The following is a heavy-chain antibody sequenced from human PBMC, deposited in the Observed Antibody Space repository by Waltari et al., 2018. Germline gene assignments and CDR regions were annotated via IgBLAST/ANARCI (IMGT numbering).Heavy chain of an antibody. CDR2: ISPNLGIA. CDR1: GGTFSSYA. Sequence: QVQLVQSGAEVKKPGSSVKVSCKASGGTFSSYAIRWVRQAPGQGLEWMGRISPNLGIANYAQKCQGRVTITADKSTSTAYMELSSLRSEDTAVYYCARDQCSGGSCYRTNYYYGMDVWGQGTTVTVSS. J-gene: IGHJ6*02. D-gene: IGHD2-15*01. CDR3: ARDQCSGGSCYRTNYYYGMDV. V-gene: IGHV1-69*04.